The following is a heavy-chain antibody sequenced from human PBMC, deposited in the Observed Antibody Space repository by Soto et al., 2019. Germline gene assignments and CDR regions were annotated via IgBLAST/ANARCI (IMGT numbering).Heavy chain of an antibody. CDR2: INTDGSST. V-gene: IGHV3-74*01. J-gene: IGHJ4*02. D-gene: IGHD6-13*01. CDR1: GFTFSSYW. CDR3: ATSRTFDY. Sequence: VQLVESGGGLVQPGGSLRLSCAASGFTFSSYWRHWVRQAPGKGPVWVSRINTDGSSTTDADAVKGRFTISRDNANHTLYLQRNSRRAVDTDVYYCATSRTFDYWGQGTPVTVSS.